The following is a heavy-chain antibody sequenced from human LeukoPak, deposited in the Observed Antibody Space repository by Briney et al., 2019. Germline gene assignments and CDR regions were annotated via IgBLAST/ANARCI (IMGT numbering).Heavy chain of an antibody. D-gene: IGHD6-19*01. V-gene: IGHV4-34*01. CDR1: GGSFSGYY. Sequence: KASETLSLTCGVYGGSFSGYYWSWIRQPPGKGLEWIGEIDHSGSTNYFPSLKSRVTISLDTSKNQFSLKLTSVTAADTAVYYCARAASIAVTGTFWLDPWGPGTLVTASS. CDR3: ARAASIAVTGTFWLDP. CDR2: IDHSGST. J-gene: IGHJ5*02.